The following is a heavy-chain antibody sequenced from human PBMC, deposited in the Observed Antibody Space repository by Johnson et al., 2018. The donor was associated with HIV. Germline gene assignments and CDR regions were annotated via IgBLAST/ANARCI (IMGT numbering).Heavy chain of an antibody. V-gene: IGHV3-30*03. CDR1: GFMFSNYG. CDR3: ARDALAAAGPI. Sequence: QVQLVESGGGVVQPGRSLRLSCAASGFMFSNYGMHWVRQAPGKGLEWVAVISYDGSNKYYADSVKGRFTISRDNSKNTLYLQMNSLRAEDTAVYYCARDALAAAGPIWGQGTLVTVSS. CDR2: ISYDGSNK. D-gene: IGHD6-13*01. J-gene: IGHJ3*02.